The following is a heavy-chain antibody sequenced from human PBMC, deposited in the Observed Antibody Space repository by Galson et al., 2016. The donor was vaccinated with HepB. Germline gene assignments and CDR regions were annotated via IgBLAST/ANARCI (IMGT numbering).Heavy chain of an antibody. CDR2: IYDSGST. V-gene: IGHV4-59*01. J-gene: IGHJ5*02. CDR3: ARGRFSGSWFVFGP. Sequence: LSLTCTVSGGSISSYYWSWIRQPPGKGLEWIGHIYDSGSTNYNPSLTSRVTISVDTSKNQFSLILNSVTAADTAVYYCARGRFSGSWFVFGPWGQGTLVTVSS. CDR1: GGSISSYY. D-gene: IGHD6-13*01.